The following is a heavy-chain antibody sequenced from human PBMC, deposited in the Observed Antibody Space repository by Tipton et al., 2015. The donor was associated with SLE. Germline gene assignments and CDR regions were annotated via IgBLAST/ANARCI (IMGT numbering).Heavy chain of an antibody. D-gene: IGHD6-19*01. CDR1: GFTFSTYA. Sequence: SLRLSCAASGFTFSTYAIHWVRQAPGKGLEWVAVISNDGSTTYYADPVKGRFTISRDNSKNTVYLQMNSLRAEDTAVFYCASGVKTAAGDYFDYWDQGTLVTVSS. CDR3: ASGVKTAAGDYFDY. V-gene: IGHV3-30-3*01. J-gene: IGHJ4*02. CDR2: ISNDGSTT.